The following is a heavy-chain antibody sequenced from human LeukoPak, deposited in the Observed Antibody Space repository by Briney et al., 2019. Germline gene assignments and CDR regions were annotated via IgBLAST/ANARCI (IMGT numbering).Heavy chain of an antibody. V-gene: IGHV3-74*01. Sequence: GGSLRLSCAASGFTFSSYWMHWVRQVPNQGLMWVSRINSDETISEYVDSVNGRFTISRDNAKNTLYLQMNSLRAEDTAVYYCARELHYYDSSGYYSDWFDPWGQGTLVTVPS. CDR1: GFTFSSYW. CDR2: INSDETIS. J-gene: IGHJ5*02. CDR3: ARELHYYDSSGYYSDWFDP. D-gene: IGHD3-22*01.